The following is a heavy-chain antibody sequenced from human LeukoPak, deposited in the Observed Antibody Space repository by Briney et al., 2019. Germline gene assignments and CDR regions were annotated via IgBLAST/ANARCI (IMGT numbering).Heavy chain of an antibody. CDR3: ARELVDTVTAGWYFDL. V-gene: IGHV3-33*01. Sequence: GGSLRLSCAASGFTFSSYGMHWVRQAPGKGLEWVAVIWYDGSNKYYADSVKGRFTISRENARNSLYLQMNNLRAGDTAVYYCARELVDTVTAGWYFDLWGRGTLVTVSS. J-gene: IGHJ2*01. CDR1: GFTFSSYG. D-gene: IGHD4-17*01. CDR2: IWYDGSNK.